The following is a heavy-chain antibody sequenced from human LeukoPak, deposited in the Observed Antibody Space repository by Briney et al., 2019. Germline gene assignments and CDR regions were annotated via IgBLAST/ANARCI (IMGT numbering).Heavy chain of an antibody. CDR2: IIPIFGTA. V-gene: IGHV1-69*05. J-gene: IGHJ4*02. CDR3: ARGEEYCSGGSCYVLFDH. CDR1: GGTFSSYA. Sequence: ASVKVSCKASGGTFSSYAISWVRQAPGQGLEWMGGIIPIFGTANYAQKFQGRVTITTDESTSTAYMELSSLRSEDTAVYYCARGEEYCSGGSCYVLFDHWGQGTLVTVSS. D-gene: IGHD2-15*01.